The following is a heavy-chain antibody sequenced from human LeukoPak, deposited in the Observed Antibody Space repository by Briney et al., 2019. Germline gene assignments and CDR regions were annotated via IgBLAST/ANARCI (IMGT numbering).Heavy chain of an antibody. D-gene: IGHD1-26*01. CDR1: GFTFDDYA. V-gene: IGHV3-9*01. CDR2: LTWNSGSI. Sequence: PGRSLRLSCAASGFTFDDYAMHWVRQAPGKGLEWVSGLTWNSGSINYADSVKGRFTISRDNAKNSVYLQLNSLRVEDTASYYCAKDRAGSYYDAFNIWGQGTMVTVSS. CDR3: AKDRAGSYYDAFNI. J-gene: IGHJ3*02.